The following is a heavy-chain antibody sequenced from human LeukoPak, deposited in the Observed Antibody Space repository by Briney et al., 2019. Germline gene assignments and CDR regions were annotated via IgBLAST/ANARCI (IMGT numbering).Heavy chain of an antibody. Sequence: GGSLRLSCAASGFTFSSYAMSWVRQAPGKGLEWVSAISGSGGSTYYAGSVKGRFTISRDNSKNTLYLQMNSLRAEDTAVYYCARSNAPDSITMVRGVYFDYWGQGTLVTVSS. CDR2: ISGSGGST. D-gene: IGHD3-10*01. J-gene: IGHJ4*02. CDR3: ARSNAPDSITMVRGVYFDY. CDR1: GFTFSSYA. V-gene: IGHV3-23*01.